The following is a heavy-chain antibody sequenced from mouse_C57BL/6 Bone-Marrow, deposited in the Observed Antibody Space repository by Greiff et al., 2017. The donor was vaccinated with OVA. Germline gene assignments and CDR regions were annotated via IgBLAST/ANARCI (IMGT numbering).Heavy chain of an antibody. CDR2: IWSGGST. D-gene: IGHD1-1*01. CDR3: ARKDYGSSSGFAY. V-gene: IGHV2-2*01. CDR1: GFSLTSYG. J-gene: IGHJ3*01. Sequence: QVQLQQSGPGLVQPSQSLSITCTVSGFSLTSYGVHWVRQSPGKGLEWLGVIWSGGSTDYNAAFISRLSISKDNSKSQVFFKMNSRQADDTAIYYCARKDYGSSSGFAYWGQGTLVTVSA.